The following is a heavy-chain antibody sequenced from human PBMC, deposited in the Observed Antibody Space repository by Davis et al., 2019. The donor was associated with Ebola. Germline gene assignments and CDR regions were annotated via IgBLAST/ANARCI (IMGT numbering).Heavy chain of an antibody. CDR2: IRSHTAGGTI. D-gene: IGHD4-17*01. Sequence: GESLKISCAASGFSFNNAWMAWVRQAPGKGLEWIGRIRSHTAGGTIDYAAPVKGRFTVSRDDSRNLLYLQMNSLKTEDTAMYYCAARGHDDGDPPLDSWGQGTLVTVSS. CDR1: GFSFNNAW. V-gene: IGHV3-15*01. CDR3: AARGHDDGDPPLDS. J-gene: IGHJ5*01.